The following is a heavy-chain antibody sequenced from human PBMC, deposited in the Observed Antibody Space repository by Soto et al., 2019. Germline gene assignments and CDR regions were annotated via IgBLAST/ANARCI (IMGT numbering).Heavy chain of an antibody. V-gene: IGHV4-39*01. J-gene: IGHJ5*02. CDR3: ARHTRNQFDP. CDR2: IYYSQRTSYNSGST. CDR1: GDSMTSSSYY. Sequence: QLQLPASGPGLVKPSETLSLTSTVSGDSMTSSSYYWGRIRQPPGKGLEWIGSIYYSQRTSYNSGSTYYSPSLKRRVTISGDTSKSQFSLKLSSVTAADTAVYYCARHTRNQFDPWGQGTLVTVSS.